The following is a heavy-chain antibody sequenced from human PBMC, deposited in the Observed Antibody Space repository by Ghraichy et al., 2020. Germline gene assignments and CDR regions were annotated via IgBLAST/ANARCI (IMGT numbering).Heavy chain of an antibody. V-gene: IGHV1-18*01. J-gene: IGHJ4*02. D-gene: IGHD3-3*01. CDR1: GYTFTSYG. Sequence: ASVKVSCKASGYTFTSYGISWVRQAPGQGLEWMGWISAYNGNTNYAQKLQGRVTMTTDTSTSTASMELRSLRSDDTAVYYCARSFRDFWSGYPNDYWGQGTLVTVSS. CDR3: ARSFRDFWSGYPNDY. CDR2: ISAYNGNT.